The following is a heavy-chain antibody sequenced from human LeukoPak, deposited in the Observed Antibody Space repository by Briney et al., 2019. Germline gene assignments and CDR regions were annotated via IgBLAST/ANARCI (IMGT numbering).Heavy chain of an antibody. J-gene: IGHJ4*02. CDR3: AKDSTGYYPGY. Sequence: GGSLRLSCAASGFTFTTYGMHWVRQAPGKGLEWVAFIRYDESDKYYADSVKGRLTISRDNSRNTLYLQMNSLRPEDTAMYYCAKDSTGYYPGYWGQGTLVTVSS. D-gene: IGHD3-9*01. V-gene: IGHV3-30*02. CDR2: IRYDESDK. CDR1: GFTFTTYG.